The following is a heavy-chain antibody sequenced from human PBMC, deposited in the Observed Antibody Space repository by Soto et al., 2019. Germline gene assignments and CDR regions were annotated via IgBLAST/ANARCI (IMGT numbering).Heavy chain of an antibody. Sequence: ASVKVSCKASGYNFTGYYMHWVRQAPGQGLEWMGWINPNSGGTNYEQKFQGWVTMTRDTSISTAYMELSRLRSDDTAVYYCARGSRVKLERRGWFDPWGQGTLVTVSS. D-gene: IGHD1-1*01. CDR2: INPNSGGT. CDR1: GYNFTGYY. V-gene: IGHV1-2*04. CDR3: ARGSRVKLERRGWFDP. J-gene: IGHJ5*02.